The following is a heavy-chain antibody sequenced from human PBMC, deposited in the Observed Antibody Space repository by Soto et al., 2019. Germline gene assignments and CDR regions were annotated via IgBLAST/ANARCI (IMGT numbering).Heavy chain of an antibody. Sequence: EVQLVESGGGLVQPGRSLRLSCIASGFTFGDYAMHWVRQAPGKGLVWVSGISWNSGTRGYADSVKGRFTISRDDAKNSLYLQMNNLRAEDTAFYYFTKRKDILVLGYAVAVWGHGNMVTVSS. CDR1: GFTFGDYA. V-gene: IGHV3-9*01. J-gene: IGHJ6*02. CDR3: TKRKDILVLGYAVAV. CDR2: ISWNSGTR. D-gene: IGHD2-15*01.